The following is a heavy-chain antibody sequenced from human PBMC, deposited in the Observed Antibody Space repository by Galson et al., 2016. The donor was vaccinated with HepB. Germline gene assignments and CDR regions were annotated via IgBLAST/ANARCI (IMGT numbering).Heavy chain of an antibody. CDR3: ARADSVLDY. Sequence: SLRLSCAASGFTFTSYAMHWVRQAPGKGLEWVSYISSSSTYIYYADSVKGRFTISRDNAKNSLYLQMNSLRAEDTAVYYCARADSVLDYWGQGALVTVSS. J-gene: IGHJ4*02. V-gene: IGHV3-21*01. CDR1: GFTFTSYA. D-gene: IGHD2-15*01. CDR2: ISSSSTYI.